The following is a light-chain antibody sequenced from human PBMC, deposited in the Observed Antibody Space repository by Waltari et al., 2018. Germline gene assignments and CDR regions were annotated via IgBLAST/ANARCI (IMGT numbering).Light chain of an antibody. CDR3: QQYYSTPLT. J-gene: IGKJ4*01. CDR2: WAS. CDR1: QSVLYSSNNKNY. V-gene: IGKV4-1*01. Sequence: DIVMTQSPDTLAVSLAERDTHPRKSSQSVLYSSNNKNYLAWYQQTPGQPPKLLIYWASTRETGVPDRFSGSGSGTDFSLTISSLQAEDVAVYYCQQYYSTPLTFGGGTKVEIK.